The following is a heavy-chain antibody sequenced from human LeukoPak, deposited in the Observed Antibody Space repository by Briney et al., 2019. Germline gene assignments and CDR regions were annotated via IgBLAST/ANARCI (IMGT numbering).Heavy chain of an antibody. J-gene: IGHJ6*03. CDR1: GFTFDSHY. D-gene: IGHD5-12*01. Sequence: PGGSLRLSCAASGFTFDSHYMTWVRQAPGKGLEWVANIKQDGSEKNYVDSVKGRFTISRDNAKNSLYLQVNSLRAEDTAVYYCARGPSGYPDYYYMDVWGKGTTVTVSS. CDR2: IKQDGSEK. CDR3: ARGPSGYPDYYYMDV. V-gene: IGHV3-7*01.